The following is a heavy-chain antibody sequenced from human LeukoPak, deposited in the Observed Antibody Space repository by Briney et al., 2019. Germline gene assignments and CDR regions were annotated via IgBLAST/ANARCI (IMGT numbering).Heavy chain of an antibody. Sequence: ASVKVSCKASGYTFTGYYMHWVRQAPGQGLEWMGWINPDSGDTDYAQKFQGRVTMTRDTSISTAYMELSRLRSDDTAVYYCARTYYDFWSGYSGPFDYWGQGTLVTVSS. V-gene: IGHV1-2*02. CDR2: INPDSGDT. D-gene: IGHD3-3*01. CDR3: ARTYYDFWSGYSGPFDY. CDR1: GYTFTGYY. J-gene: IGHJ4*02.